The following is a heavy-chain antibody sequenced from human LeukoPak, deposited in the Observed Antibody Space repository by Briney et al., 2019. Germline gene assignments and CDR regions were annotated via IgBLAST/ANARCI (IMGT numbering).Heavy chain of an antibody. J-gene: IGHJ4*02. CDR1: GGSFSGYY. CDR2: INHSGST. V-gene: IGHV4-34*01. Sequence: SETLSPTCAVYGGSFSGYYWSWIRQPPGKGLEWIGEINHSGSTNYNPSLKSRVTISVDTSKNQFSLKLSSVTAADTAVYYCARVLAVENNWNRFDYWGQGTLVTVSS. D-gene: IGHD1-20*01. CDR3: ARVLAVENNWNRFDY.